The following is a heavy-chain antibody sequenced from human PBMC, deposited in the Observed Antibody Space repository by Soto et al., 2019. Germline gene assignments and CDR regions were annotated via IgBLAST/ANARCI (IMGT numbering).Heavy chain of an antibody. V-gene: IGHV3-72*01. Sequence: EVQLVESGGALVQPGGSLRLSCAASGFSFSAYYMDWVRQAPGKGLEWVGLIRNKAESYTTEYAASVRGRFTISRDDSKNLVFLQMTSLTTEDTAVYYCCDCGLTNLDCWGRGTLVTVSS. CDR3: CDCGLTNLDC. CDR1: GFSFSAYY. CDR2: IRNKAESYTT. D-gene: IGHD2-21*01. J-gene: IGHJ4*02.